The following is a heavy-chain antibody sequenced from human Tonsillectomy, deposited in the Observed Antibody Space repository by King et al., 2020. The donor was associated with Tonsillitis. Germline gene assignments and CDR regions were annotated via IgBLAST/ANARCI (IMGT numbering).Heavy chain of an antibody. CDR1: GFTFGSHG. CDR3: ARVFIAYCGGDCYFGDY. V-gene: IGHV3-30*03. D-gene: IGHD2-21*02. CDR2: ISYDGTSD. Sequence: VQLVESGGGVVQPGRSLRLSCAASGFTFGSHGMHWVRQAPGKGLEWVALISYDGTSDYYAESVKGRFTISRDNSKNTLDLQMNSLRAEDTAVYYCARVFIAYCGGDCYFGDYGGQGTLVTVSS. J-gene: IGHJ4*02.